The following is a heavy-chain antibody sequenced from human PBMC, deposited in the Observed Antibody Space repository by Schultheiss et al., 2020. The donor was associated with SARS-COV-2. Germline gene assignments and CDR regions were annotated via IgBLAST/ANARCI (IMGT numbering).Heavy chain of an antibody. CDR2: ISSSGSTI. V-gene: IGHV3-11*04. D-gene: IGHD4-17*01. J-gene: IGHJ6*03. CDR1: GFTFSDYY. Sequence: GGSLRLSCAASGFTFSDYYMSWIRQAPGKGLEWVSYISSSGSTIYYADSVKGRFTISRDNAKNTLYLQMNSLRAEDTAVYYYARDRRRLPYYYYYYMDVWGKGTTVTVSS. CDR3: ARDRRRLPYYYYYYMDV.